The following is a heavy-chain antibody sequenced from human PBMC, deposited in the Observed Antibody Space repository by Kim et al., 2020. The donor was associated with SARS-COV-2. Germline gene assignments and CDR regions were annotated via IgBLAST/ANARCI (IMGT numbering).Heavy chain of an antibody. D-gene: IGHD7-27*01. CDR2: ISVTDAI. CDR1: GFTFTTYN. V-gene: IGHV3-48*02. J-gene: IGHJ4*02. CDR3: ARDWKWGMDV. Sequence: GGSLRLSCAASGFTFTTYNMNWVRQAPGKGLEWISYISVTDAIYYADSVKGRFTISRDYAKNSLDLQMNSLRDEDTAVYDCARDWKWGMDVWGQGTLVTV.